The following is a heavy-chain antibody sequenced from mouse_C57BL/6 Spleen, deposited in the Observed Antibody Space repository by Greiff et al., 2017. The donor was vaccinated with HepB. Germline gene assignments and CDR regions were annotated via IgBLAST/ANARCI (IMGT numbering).Heavy chain of an antibody. CDR3: ARWRGNYAPFAY. CDR2: IYPGSGST. D-gene: IGHD2-1*01. CDR1: GYTFTSYW. V-gene: IGHV1-55*01. J-gene: IGHJ3*01. Sequence: QVQLQQPGAELVKPGASVKMSCKASGYTFTSYWITWVKQRPGQGLEWIGDIYPGSGSTNYNEKFKSKATLTVDTSSSTAYMQLSSLTSEDSAVYYCARWRGNYAPFAYWGQGTLVTVSA.